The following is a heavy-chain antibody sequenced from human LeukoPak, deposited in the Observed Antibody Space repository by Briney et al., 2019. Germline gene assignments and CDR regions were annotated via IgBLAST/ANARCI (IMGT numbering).Heavy chain of an antibody. V-gene: IGHV3-23*01. CDR2: ISGSGGST. Sequence: GGSLRLSCAASGITFSSYAMSWVGQAPGKGLEWVSGISGSGGSTYYADSVKGRFTISRDNSKNTLYLQMNSLRAEDTAVYYCAKDRGYSSSWWFDPWGQGTLVTVSS. CDR1: GITFSSYA. J-gene: IGHJ5*02. D-gene: IGHD6-6*01. CDR3: AKDRGYSSSWWFDP.